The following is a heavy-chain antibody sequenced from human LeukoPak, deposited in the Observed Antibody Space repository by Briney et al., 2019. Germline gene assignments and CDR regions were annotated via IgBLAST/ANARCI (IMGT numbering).Heavy chain of an antibody. CDR2: IRYDGSNK. CDR1: GFTFISYG. V-gene: IGHV3-30*02. Sequence: PGGSLRLSCAASGFTFISYGMHWVRQAPGKGLEWVAFIRYDGSNKYYADSVKGRFTISRDNSKNTLYLQMNSLRAEDTAVYYCAKGGDSSGYYFPTYFDYWGQGTLVTVSS. D-gene: IGHD3-22*01. J-gene: IGHJ4*02. CDR3: AKGGDSSGYYFPTYFDY.